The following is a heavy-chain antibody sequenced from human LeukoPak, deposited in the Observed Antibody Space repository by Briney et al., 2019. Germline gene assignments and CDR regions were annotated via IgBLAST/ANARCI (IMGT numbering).Heavy chain of an antibody. CDR3: AHVSPYYDILTGYYESGPFDY. Sequence: PXXXNXXQXLTXTXXFSGFSLSTSGMCVRWIRQPPGKALEWLALIYWNDEKRYSPSLKSRLTITKDNSKNQVVLTMTNMDPVDTGTYYCAHVSPYYDILTGYYESGPFDYWGQGTLVTVSS. CDR1: GFSLSTSGMC. J-gene: IGHJ4*02. D-gene: IGHD3-9*01. V-gene: IGHV2-5*08. CDR2: IYWNDEK.